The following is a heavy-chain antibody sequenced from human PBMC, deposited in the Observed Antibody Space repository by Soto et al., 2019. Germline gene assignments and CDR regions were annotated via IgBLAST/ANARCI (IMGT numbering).Heavy chain of an antibody. J-gene: IGHJ4*02. D-gene: IGHD3-10*01. CDR3: AKGLQLWFGELLLDY. CDR2: LSGSGGST. V-gene: IGHV3-23*01. CDR1: GFTFSSYA. Sequence: EVQLLESGGGLVQPGGSLRLSCAASGFTFSSYAMSWVRQAPGKGLEWVSGLSGSGGSTYYADSVKGRFTISRDNSKNTLYLEMNSLRADDTAVYYCAKGLQLWFGELLLDYWGQGTLVTVSS.